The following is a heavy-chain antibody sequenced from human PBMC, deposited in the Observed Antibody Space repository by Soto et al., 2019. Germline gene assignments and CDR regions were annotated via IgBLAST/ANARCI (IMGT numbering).Heavy chain of an antibody. V-gene: IGHV1-18*01. Sequence: QVQLVQSGAEVKKPGASVKVSCKASGYTFTSYGISWVRQAPGQGLEWMGWISAYNGNTNYAQKLQGRVTMTTDTSTRTAYMELRSLRSDDTAVYYCARTFYGSGSYGLENWFDPWGQGTLVTVSS. CDR2: ISAYNGNT. J-gene: IGHJ5*02. D-gene: IGHD3-10*01. CDR3: ARTFYGSGSYGLENWFDP. CDR1: GYTFTSYG.